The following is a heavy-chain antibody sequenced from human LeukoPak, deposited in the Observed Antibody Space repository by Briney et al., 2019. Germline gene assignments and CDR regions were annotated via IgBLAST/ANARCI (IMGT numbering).Heavy chain of an antibody. Sequence: GGSLRLSCAASGFTFSSYSMNWVRQAPGKGLEWVSSISSSSSYIYYADSVKGRFTISRDKAKNSLCLQMNSLTAEDTAMYYCARDPAFGALDIWGQGTMVTASS. CDR2: ISSSSSYI. CDR1: GFTFSSYS. V-gene: IGHV3-21*04. CDR3: ARDPAFGALDI. J-gene: IGHJ3*02. D-gene: IGHD3-16*01.